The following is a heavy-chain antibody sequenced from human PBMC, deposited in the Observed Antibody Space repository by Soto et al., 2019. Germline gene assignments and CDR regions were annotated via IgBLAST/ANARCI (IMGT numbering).Heavy chain of an antibody. CDR3: ARLGSSGYYYESSYYYYGMDV. Sequence: SETLSLTCTVSGGSISSYYWSWIRQPPGKGLEWIGYIYYSGSTNYNPSLKSRVTISVDTSKNQFSLKLSSVTAADTAVYYCARLGSSGYYYESSYYYYGMDVWGQGTTVTVSS. D-gene: IGHD3-22*01. CDR2: IYYSGST. V-gene: IGHV4-59*01. CDR1: GGSISSYY. J-gene: IGHJ6*02.